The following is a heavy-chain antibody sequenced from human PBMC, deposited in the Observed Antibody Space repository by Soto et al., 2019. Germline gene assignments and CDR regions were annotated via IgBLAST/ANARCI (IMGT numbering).Heavy chain of an antibody. Sequence: QVQLVQSGAEVKKPGASVKVSCKASGYTFTSYGISWVRQAPGQGLEWMGWISVYNGNTNYAQKLQGRVTMTTDTSKSRDYLELRILTSDETAVYYCARDLSGISAAGHDPNAQLDYWGQGTLVTVSS. CDR1: GYTFTSYG. D-gene: IGHD6-13*01. V-gene: IGHV1-18*01. J-gene: IGHJ4*02. CDR3: ARDLSGISAAGHDPNAQLDY. CDR2: ISVYNGNT.